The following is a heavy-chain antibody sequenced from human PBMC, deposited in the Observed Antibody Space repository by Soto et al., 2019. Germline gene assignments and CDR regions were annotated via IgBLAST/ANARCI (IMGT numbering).Heavy chain of an antibody. CDR3: ARSSGYYDSSGYIDAFDI. J-gene: IGHJ3*02. D-gene: IGHD3-22*01. CDR1: GGSISSYY. CDR2: IYYSGST. V-gene: IGHV4-59*01. Sequence: SETLSLTCTVSGGSISSYYWSWIRQPPGKGLEWIGYIYYSGSTNYNPSLKSRVTISVDTSKNQFSLKLSSVTAADTAVYYCARSSGYYDSSGYIDAFDIWGQGTMVTVSS.